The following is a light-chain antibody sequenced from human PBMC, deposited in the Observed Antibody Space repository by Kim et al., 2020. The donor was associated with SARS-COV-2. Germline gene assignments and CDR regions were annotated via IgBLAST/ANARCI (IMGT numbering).Light chain of an antibody. V-gene: IGLV3-19*01. J-gene: IGLJ2*01. CDR3: NPRDGSGVL. CDR1: LLRNYD. CDR2: GNN. Sequence: VVWRPAVRISCRGDLLRNYDAGWHQKQTRPPAVVIFYGNNQRPSGLPDRFGGCSGNKTASLTIAGTQEEEEAFYYCNPRDGSGVLFGGGTKVTVL.